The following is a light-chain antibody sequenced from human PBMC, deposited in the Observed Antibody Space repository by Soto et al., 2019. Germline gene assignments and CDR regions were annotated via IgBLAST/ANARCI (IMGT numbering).Light chain of an antibody. Sequence: EIILMQSPGTLSLSPGEIATLSCRASQSVTSDYLAWYQHKPRQAPRLLIYAVSTRAPGIPDRFSGSGSGTDFTRTISRLEPEDLAGYHCQHYGSPPMFILGQGTKLEIK. J-gene: IGKJ2*01. V-gene: IGKV3-20*01. CDR3: QHYGSPPMFI. CDR2: AVS. CDR1: QSVTSDY.